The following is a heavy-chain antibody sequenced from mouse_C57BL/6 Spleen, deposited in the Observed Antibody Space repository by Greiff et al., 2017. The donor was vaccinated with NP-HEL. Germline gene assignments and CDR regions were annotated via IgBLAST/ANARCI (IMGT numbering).Heavy chain of an antibody. CDR2: IRNKANGYTT. D-gene: IGHD2-4*01. CDR1: GFTFTDYY. CDR3: ALYYDYDGGFAY. J-gene: IGHJ3*01. Sequence: EVKLMESGGGLVQPGGSLSLSCAASGFTFTDYYMSWVRQPPGKALEWLGFIRNKANGYTTEYSASVKGRFTISRDNSQSILYLQMNALRAEDSATYYCALYYDYDGGFAYWGQGTLVTVSA. V-gene: IGHV7-3*01.